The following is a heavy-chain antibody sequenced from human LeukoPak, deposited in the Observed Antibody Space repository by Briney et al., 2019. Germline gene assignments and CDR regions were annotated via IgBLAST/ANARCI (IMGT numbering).Heavy chain of an antibody. V-gene: IGHV4-38-2*02. CDR3: ASITFGGVIASSGGNDY. CDR2: IYHSGST. CDR1: GYSISSGYY. D-gene: IGHD3-16*02. J-gene: IGHJ4*02. Sequence: SETLSLTCTVSGYSISSGYYWGWIRQPPGKGLEWIGSIYHSGSTYYNPSLKSRVTISVDTSKNQFSLKLSSVTAADTAVYYCASITFGGVIASSGGNDYWGQGTLVTVSS.